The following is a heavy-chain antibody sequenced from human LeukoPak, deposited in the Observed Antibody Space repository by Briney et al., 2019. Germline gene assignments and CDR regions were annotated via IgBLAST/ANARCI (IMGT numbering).Heavy chain of an antibody. CDR2: IYSGGST. V-gene: IGHV3-66*01. D-gene: IGHD3-22*01. J-gene: IGHJ4*02. Sequence: GGSLRLSCAASGFTVSSNYMSWVRQAPGKGLEWVSVIYSGGSTYYADSVKGRFTISRDNSKNTLYPQMNSLRAEDTAVYYCASLYYYDSSGYYNFDYWGQGTLVTVSS. CDR3: ASLYYYDSSGYYNFDY. CDR1: GFTVSSNY.